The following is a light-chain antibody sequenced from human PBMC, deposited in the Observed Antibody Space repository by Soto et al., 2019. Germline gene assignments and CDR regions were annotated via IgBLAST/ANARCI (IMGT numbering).Light chain of an antibody. CDR3: QHYGNSVWT. Sequence: EIVLKQSPGTLSLSPGERATLSCRASQSVSSTALAWYQQKPGQAPRLVIYGASSRPTGIPDRIRGSGSGTDFTLTISRLEPEDFAVYFCQHYGNSVWTFGQGTKVEVK. J-gene: IGKJ1*01. V-gene: IGKV3-20*01. CDR1: QSVSSTA. CDR2: GAS.